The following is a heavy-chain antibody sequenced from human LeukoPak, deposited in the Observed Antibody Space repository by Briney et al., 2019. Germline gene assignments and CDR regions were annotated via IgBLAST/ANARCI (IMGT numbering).Heavy chain of an antibody. CDR3: AKGGGYAAMVGYFDY. CDR2: IGDSGGST. D-gene: IGHD5-18*01. CDR1: GFTFSSYA. V-gene: IGHV3-23*01. Sequence: GGSLRLSCAASGFTFSSYAMSWVRQAPGKGLEWVSAIGDSGGSTYYADSVKGRFTISRDNSKNTLYLQMNSLRAEDTAVYYCAKGGGYAAMVGYFDYWGQGTLVTVSS. J-gene: IGHJ4*02.